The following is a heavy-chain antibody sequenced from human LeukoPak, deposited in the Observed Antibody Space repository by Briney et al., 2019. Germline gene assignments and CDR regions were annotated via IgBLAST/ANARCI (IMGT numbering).Heavy chain of an antibody. Sequence: PGGSLRLSCAASGFTFSSYVMTWVRQAPGKGLEWVSAISGSGAITYSADSVKGRFTISRDNSKNTLYLQMNTLRAEDTAIYFCAKTKRVVVPDADYFGLDVWGQGTTVTVSS. CDR3: AKTKRVVVPDADYFGLDV. J-gene: IGHJ6*02. CDR1: GFTFSSYV. V-gene: IGHV3-23*01. D-gene: IGHD2-2*01. CDR2: ISGSGAIT.